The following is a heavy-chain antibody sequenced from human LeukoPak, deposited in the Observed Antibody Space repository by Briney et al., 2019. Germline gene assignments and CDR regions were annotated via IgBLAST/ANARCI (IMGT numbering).Heavy chain of an antibody. CDR3: ARGRFDELFLDY. V-gene: IGHV1-8*01. Sequence: ASVKVSCKTSGYTFTSFDTNWVRQAPGQGLEWMGWMNPNSGRTGYAQKFEGRVTMTRDTSISTAYMEVNGLRSEDTAVYYCARGRFDELFLDYWGQGTLLTVSS. D-gene: IGHD3-10*01. CDR2: MNPNSGRT. J-gene: IGHJ4*02. CDR1: GYTFTSFD.